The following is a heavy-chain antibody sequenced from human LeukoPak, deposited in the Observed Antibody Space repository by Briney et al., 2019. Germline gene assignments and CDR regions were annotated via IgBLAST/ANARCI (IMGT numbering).Heavy chain of an antibody. J-gene: IGHJ3*02. CDR3: ARDYYDSIPGAFDI. CDR2: INPNSGGT. Sequence: ASVKVCFKASGYTFTVYYMHWVRQAPGQGLEWMGWINPNSGGTNYAQKFQGRVTITRDTSISTAYMELSRLRSDDTAVYYCARDYYDSIPGAFDIWGQGTMVTVSS. CDR1: GYTFTVYY. D-gene: IGHD3-22*01. V-gene: IGHV1-2*02.